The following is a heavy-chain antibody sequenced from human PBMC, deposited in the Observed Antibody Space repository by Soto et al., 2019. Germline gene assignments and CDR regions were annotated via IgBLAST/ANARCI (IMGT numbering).Heavy chain of an antibody. CDR1: GGSISSSNW. V-gene: IGHV4-4*02. J-gene: IGHJ6*02. D-gene: IGHD1-26*01. CDR3: ATFSGSYCYGMDV. Sequence: PSETLSLTCAVSGGSISSSNWWSWVRQPPGKGLEWIGEIYHSGSTNYNPSLKSRVTISVDKSKNQFSLKLISVTAADTAVYYCATFSGSYCYGMDVWGQGTTVA. CDR2: IYHSGST.